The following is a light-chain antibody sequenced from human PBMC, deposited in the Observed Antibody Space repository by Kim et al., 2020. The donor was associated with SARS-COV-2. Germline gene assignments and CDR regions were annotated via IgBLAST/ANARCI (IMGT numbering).Light chain of an antibody. J-gene: IGLJ1*01. CDR3: SSYISSSTYV. Sequence: GQSVTISCTGTSSDVGSYNRVSWYQQPPGTAPKLMIYDVSNRPSGVPDRFSGSKSGNTASLTISGLQAEDEADYYCSSYISSSTYVFGTGTKVTVL. V-gene: IGLV2-18*02. CDR1: SSDVGSYNR. CDR2: DVS.